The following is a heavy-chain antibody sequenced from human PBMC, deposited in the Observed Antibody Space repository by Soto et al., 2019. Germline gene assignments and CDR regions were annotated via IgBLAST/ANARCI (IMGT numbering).Heavy chain of an antibody. CDR2: INAGNGNT. D-gene: IGHD3-16*01. V-gene: IGHV1-3*01. Sequence: ASVKVSCKASGYTFTSYAMHWVRQAPGQRLEWMGWINAGNGNTKYSQKFQGRVTITRDTSASTAYMELSSLRSEDTAVYYCARGGHGRAYYFDYWGQGTLVTVSS. CDR3: ARGGHGRAYYFDY. J-gene: IGHJ4*02. CDR1: GYTFTSYA.